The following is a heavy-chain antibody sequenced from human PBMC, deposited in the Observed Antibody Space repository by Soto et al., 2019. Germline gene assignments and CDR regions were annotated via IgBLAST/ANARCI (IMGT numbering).Heavy chain of an antibody. CDR3: ASSPAGEVVAEYGLDV. D-gene: IGHD2-15*01. Sequence: QVQLVESGGGVVQPGRSLRLSCTASGFTFRSYAMHWVRQAPGQGLEWVAVISYDGINEYYADSVKGRFTISRDNSKNTLYLQMNSLRGEETAVYYCASSPAGEVVAEYGLDVWGQGTTVTVSS. V-gene: IGHV3-30*03. CDR1: GFTFRSYA. CDR2: ISYDGINE. J-gene: IGHJ6*02.